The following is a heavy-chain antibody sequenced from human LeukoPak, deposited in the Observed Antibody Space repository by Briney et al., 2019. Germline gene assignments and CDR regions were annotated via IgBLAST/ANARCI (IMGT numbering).Heavy chain of an antibody. D-gene: IGHD3-9*01. CDR2: ISAYNGNT. CDR1: GYTFTSYG. V-gene: IGHV1-18*01. Sequence: GASVKVSCKASGYTFTSYGISWVRQAPGQGLEWMGWISAYNGNTNYAQKLQGRVTMTTDTSTSTAYMELRSLRSDDTAVYYCAGLPGLYYDIMPTRINFDYWGQGTLVTVSS. CDR3: AGLPGLYYDIMPTRINFDY. J-gene: IGHJ4*02.